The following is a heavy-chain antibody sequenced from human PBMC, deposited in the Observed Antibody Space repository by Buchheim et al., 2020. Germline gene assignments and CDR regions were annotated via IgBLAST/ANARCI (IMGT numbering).Heavy chain of an antibody. D-gene: IGHD6-19*01. Sequence: EVQLVESGGGLVQPGGSLRLSCAASGFTFSSYEMNWVRQAPGKGLEWVSYISSSGSTIYYADSVKGRFTISRDNAKNSMSLQMNSLRAEDTAVYYCARGRDSSGGYHYYGMDVWGQGTT. CDR2: ISSSGSTI. CDR1: GFTFSSYE. J-gene: IGHJ6*02. CDR3: ARGRDSSGGYHYYGMDV. V-gene: IGHV3-48*03.